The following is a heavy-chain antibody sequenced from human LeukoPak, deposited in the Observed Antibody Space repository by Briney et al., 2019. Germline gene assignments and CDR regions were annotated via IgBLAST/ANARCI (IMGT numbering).Heavy chain of an antibody. CDR2: INAYNGNT. Sequence: GASVKVSCKASGYSFTSYCISWVRQAPGQGLEWMGWINAYNGNTNYAQKLQSRVNMTTDTSTSTAYMELKSLRSDVTAVYYCAREQRWLQSLYYFDYWGQGTLVTVSS. D-gene: IGHD5-24*01. CDR3: AREQRWLQSLYYFDY. CDR1: GYSFTSYC. J-gene: IGHJ4*02. V-gene: IGHV1-18*04.